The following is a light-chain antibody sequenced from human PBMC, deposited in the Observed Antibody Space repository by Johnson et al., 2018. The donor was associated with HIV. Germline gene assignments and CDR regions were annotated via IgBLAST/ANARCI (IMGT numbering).Light chain of an antibody. CDR3: AAWDDSLNGSYV. CDR2: DNN. CDR1: SSNIGNNY. V-gene: IGLV1-51*01. J-gene: IGLJ1*01. Sequence: QSVLTQPPSVSAAPGQKVTISCSGSSSNIGNNYVSWYQQLPGTAPKLLIYDNNKRPSGVPYRISGSKSGTSASLAISGLQAEDEADYYCAAWDDSLNGSYVFGTGTKVTVL.